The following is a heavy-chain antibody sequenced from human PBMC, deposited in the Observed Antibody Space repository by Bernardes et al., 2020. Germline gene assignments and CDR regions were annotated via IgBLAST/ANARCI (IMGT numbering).Heavy chain of an antibody. D-gene: IGHD6-19*01. V-gene: IGHV3-74*01. CDR2: INSDGSST. J-gene: IGHJ4*02. Sequence: GGSLRLSCAASGFTFSSYWMHWVRQAPGKGLVWVSRINSDGSSTSYADSVKGRFTISRDNAKNTLYLQMNSLRAEDTAVYYCALIAVAGKGHFDYWGQGTMVTVSS. CDR3: ALIAVAGKGHFDY. CDR1: GFTFSSYW.